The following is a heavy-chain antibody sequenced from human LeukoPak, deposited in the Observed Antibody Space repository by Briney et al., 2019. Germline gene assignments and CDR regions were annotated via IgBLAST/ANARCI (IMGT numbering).Heavy chain of an antibody. CDR1: GFTFSSYA. Sequence: PGGSLRLSCAASGFTFSSYAMGWVRQAPGKGLEWVSAISGSGGSTYYADSVKGRFTISRDNSKNTLYLQMNSLRAEDTAVYYCAKDAPGIAVAGTGWFDPWGQGTLVTVSS. CDR3: AKDAPGIAVAGTGWFDP. D-gene: IGHD6-19*01. J-gene: IGHJ5*02. CDR2: ISGSGGST. V-gene: IGHV3-23*01.